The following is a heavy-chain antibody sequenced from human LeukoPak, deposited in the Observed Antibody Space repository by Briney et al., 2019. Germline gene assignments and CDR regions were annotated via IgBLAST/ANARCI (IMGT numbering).Heavy chain of an antibody. CDR2: ISSEGSSK. CDR3: AREGTTIVVALDY. D-gene: IGHD3-22*01. CDR1: GFTFSSHV. V-gene: IGHV3-30-3*01. J-gene: IGHJ4*02. Sequence: GGSLRLSCAASGFTFSSHVMHWVRQAPGKGLEWVAVISSEGSSKYYADSVKGRFTISRDNSKNTLYLQMKSLRAEDTAVYYCAREGTTIVVALDYWGQGTLVTVSS.